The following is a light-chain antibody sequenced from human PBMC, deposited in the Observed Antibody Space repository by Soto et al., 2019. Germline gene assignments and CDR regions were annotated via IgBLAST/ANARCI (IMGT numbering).Light chain of an antibody. V-gene: IGLV1-44*01. J-gene: IGLJ2*01. Sequence: QSVLTQPPSASGTPGQRVTISCSGSSSNIGSETVNWYQQVPGTAPKLLIYATNQRPSGVPDRFSVSKSGTSASLAIGGLQSEDEADYYCSACDDSLKVGVFAAGTKLTVL. CDR2: ATN. CDR3: SACDDSLKVGV. CDR1: SSNIGSET.